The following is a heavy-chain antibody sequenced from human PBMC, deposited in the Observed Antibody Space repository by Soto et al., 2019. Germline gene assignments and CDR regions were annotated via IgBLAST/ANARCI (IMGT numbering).Heavy chain of an antibody. Sequence: QVQLVESGGGVVQPGRSLRLSCAASGFTFSSYGMHWVRQAPGKGLEWVAVISYDGSNKYYADSVKGRCTISRDNSKNTLYLQMNSLRAEDTAVYYCAKDESSGWYLFDYWGQGTLVTVSS. J-gene: IGHJ4*02. D-gene: IGHD6-19*01. CDR3: AKDESSGWYLFDY. CDR1: GFTFSSYG. CDR2: ISYDGSNK. V-gene: IGHV3-30*18.